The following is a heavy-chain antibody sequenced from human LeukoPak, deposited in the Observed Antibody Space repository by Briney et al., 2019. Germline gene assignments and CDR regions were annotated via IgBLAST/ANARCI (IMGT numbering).Heavy chain of an antibody. J-gene: IGHJ6*03. CDR3: AKRGGLPPLDYYYYYMDV. Sequence: GGSLRLSCAASGFTFSSYAVSWVRQAPGKGLEWVSAISGSGSSTYYADSVKGRFTISRDNSKNTLYLQMNRLRVEDTAVYYCAKRGGLPPLDYYYYYMDVWGKGTTVTVSS. CDR2: ISGSGSST. CDR1: GFTFSSYA. D-gene: IGHD2-21*02. V-gene: IGHV3-23*01.